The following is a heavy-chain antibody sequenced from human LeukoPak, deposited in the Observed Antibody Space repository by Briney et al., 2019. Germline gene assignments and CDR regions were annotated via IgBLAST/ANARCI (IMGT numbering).Heavy chain of an antibody. D-gene: IGHD3-10*01. J-gene: IGHJ4*02. CDR3: AGLYYYGSGSSFDY. V-gene: IGHV4-4*07. Sequence: SETLSLTCTVSGGSISSYYWSWIRQPAGKGLEWIGRIYTSGSANYNPSLKSRVTMSVDTSKNQFSLKLSSVTAADTAVYYCAGLYYYGSGSSFDYWGQGTLVTVSS. CDR1: GGSISSYY. CDR2: IYTSGSA.